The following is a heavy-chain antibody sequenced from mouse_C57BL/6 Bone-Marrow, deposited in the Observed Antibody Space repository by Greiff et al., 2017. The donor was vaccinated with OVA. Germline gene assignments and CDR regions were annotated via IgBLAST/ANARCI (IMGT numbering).Heavy chain of an antibody. V-gene: IGHV3-6*01. CDR3: ASPLPPYAMDY. Sequence: EVKLVESGPGLVKPSQSLSLTCSVTGYSITSGYYWNWIRQFPGNKLEWMGYISYDGSNNYNPSLKNRISITRDTSKNQFFLKLNSVTTEDTATYYCASPLPPYAMDYWGQGTSVTVSS. J-gene: IGHJ4*01. D-gene: IGHD1-2*01. CDR2: ISYDGSN. CDR1: GYSITSGYY.